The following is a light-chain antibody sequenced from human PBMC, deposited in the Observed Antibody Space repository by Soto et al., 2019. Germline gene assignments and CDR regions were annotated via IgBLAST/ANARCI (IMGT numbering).Light chain of an antibody. CDR1: QSVATIY. J-gene: IGKJ1*01. Sequence: EIVLTQSPGTLSLSPGERAALSWRASQSVATIYVAWYQQQPGPAPKLLMSGTSTRATGIPDRCSGSGAGPEFTLTISRLEPEDFEVYYCQQYGSSPRTFGQGTKVDIK. CDR2: GTS. V-gene: IGKV3-20*01. CDR3: QQYGSSPRT.